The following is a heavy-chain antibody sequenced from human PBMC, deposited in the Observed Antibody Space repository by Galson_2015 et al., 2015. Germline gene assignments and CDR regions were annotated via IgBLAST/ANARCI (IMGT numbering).Heavy chain of an antibody. CDR2: LSLAGSNK. J-gene: IGHJ4*02. CDR3: ARDPLVGATGSCDY. Sequence: SLRLSCAASGFTFSSYALHWVRQAPGKGLGWGAVLSLAGSNKYYADSVKGRFTISRDNSKNTLYLQMNSRRAEDTAVYYCARDPLVGATGSCDYWGQGTLVTVSS. V-gene: IGHV3-30-3*01. CDR1: GFTFSSYA. D-gene: IGHD1-26*01.